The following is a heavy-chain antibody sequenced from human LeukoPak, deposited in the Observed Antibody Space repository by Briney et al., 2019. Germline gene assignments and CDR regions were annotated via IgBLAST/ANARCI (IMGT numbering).Heavy chain of an antibody. Sequence: GGSLRLSCSASGFTFSSYAMHWVRQAPGKGLEYVSAISSNGGSTYYADSVKGRFTISRDNSKNTLYLQMSSLRAEDTAVYYFGEDPGPRVGGACPGALWGQGTLVTVSS. CDR1: GFTFSSYA. J-gene: IGHJ4*02. V-gene: IGHV3-64D*06. D-gene: IGHD2-21*01. CDR3: GEDPGPRVGGACPGAL. CDR2: ISSNGGST.